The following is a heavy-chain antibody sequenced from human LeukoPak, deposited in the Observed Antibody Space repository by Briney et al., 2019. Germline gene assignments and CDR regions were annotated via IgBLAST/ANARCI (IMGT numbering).Heavy chain of an antibody. CDR3: ARGNYYDSSGYLYY. J-gene: IGHJ4*02. D-gene: IGHD3-22*01. CDR1: GFTFDDYG. V-gene: IGHV3-20*04. Sequence: AGGSLRLSCAASGFTFDDYGMSWVRQAPGKGLEWVSGINWNGGSTGYADSVKGRFTISGDNAKNSLYLQMNSLRAEDTALYYCARGNYYDSSGYLYYWGQGTLVTVSS. CDR2: INWNGGST.